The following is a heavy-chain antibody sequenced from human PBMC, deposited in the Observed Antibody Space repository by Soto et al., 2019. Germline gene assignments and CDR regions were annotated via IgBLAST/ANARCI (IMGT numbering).Heavy chain of an antibody. CDR2: IYHSGST. D-gene: IGHD3-16*01. J-gene: IGHJ4*02. Sequence: PSETLSLTCAVFGGAIYSGVYSWSWIRQPPGKGLEWIGYIYHSGSTYYNPSLKCRVTRSVDTSKNQFSLKLSSVTAADTAVYYCASKRGNYLEYWGRGALVTVSS. CDR3: ASKRGNYLEY. CDR1: GGAIYSGVYS. V-gene: IGHV4-30-2*01.